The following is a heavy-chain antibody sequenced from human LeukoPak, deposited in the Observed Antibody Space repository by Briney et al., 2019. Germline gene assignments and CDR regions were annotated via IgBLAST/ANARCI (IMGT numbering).Heavy chain of an antibody. CDR1: GGSISSSSYY. CDR3: ARGPDYYDSSGYYHSFLFDY. V-gene: IGHV4-39*07. Sequence: PSETLSLTCTVSGGSISSSSYYWGWVRQPPGKGLEWIGSIYYSGSTYYNPSLKSRVTISVDTSKNQFSLKLSSVTAADTAVYYCARGPDYYDSSGYYHSFLFDYWGQGTLVTVSS. J-gene: IGHJ4*02. D-gene: IGHD3-22*01. CDR2: IYYSGST.